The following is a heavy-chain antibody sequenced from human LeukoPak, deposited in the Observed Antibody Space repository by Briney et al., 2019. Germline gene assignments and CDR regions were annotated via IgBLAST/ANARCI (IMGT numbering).Heavy chain of an antibody. D-gene: IGHD3-22*01. V-gene: IGHV3-11*01. CDR1: GFTFSDYY. Sequence: GGSLRLSCAASGFTFSDYYMSWVRQAPGKGLEWVSYISSSGSTIYYADSVKGRFTISRDNAKNSLYLQMNSLRAEDTAAYYCARDRYYDSSGYYSNYYYYYMDVWGKGTTVTVSS. J-gene: IGHJ6*03. CDR2: ISSSGSTI. CDR3: ARDRYYDSSGYYSNYYYYYMDV.